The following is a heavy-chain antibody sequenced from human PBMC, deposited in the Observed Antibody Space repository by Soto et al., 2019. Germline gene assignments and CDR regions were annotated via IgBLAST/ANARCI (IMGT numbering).Heavy chain of an antibody. Sequence: EVQLVESGGGLVQPGRSLRLSCGASGFTFDEYGMHWVQQAPGKGLEWVSGVSWNSGTIGYPDSGKGRFTISRENAKNALYLQMSSLRAEDTALDYCAKSTCGTANGMDVWGQGTTVTVSS. J-gene: IGHJ6*02. CDR1: GFTFDEYG. V-gene: IGHV3-9*01. CDR2: VSWNSGTI. D-gene: IGHD2-21*02. CDR3: AKSTCGTANGMDV.